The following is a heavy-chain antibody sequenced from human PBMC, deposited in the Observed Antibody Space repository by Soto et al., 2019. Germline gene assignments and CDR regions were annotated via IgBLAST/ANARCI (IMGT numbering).Heavy chain of an antibody. J-gene: IGHJ6*02. Sequence: WASVKVSCKASGYTFTSYAMHWVRQAPGQSLEWMGWINGGTGQTRYSQRFQDRVTITRDTSAKTTYMDLTSLRSEDTAVYCCARGKGMEENYYYYGMDIWGQGTTVTVSS. D-gene: IGHD1-1*01. CDR3: ARGKGMEENYYYYGMDI. V-gene: IGHV1-3*01. CDR1: GYTFTSYA. CDR2: INGGTGQT.